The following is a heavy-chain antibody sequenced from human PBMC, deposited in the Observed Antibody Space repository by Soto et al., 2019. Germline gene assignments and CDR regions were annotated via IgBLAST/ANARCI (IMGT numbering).Heavy chain of an antibody. CDR3: AKGSTAHFDWLLYPYYYYYYMDV. CDR2: ISWNSGSI. J-gene: IGHJ6*03. Sequence: GGSLRLSCAASGFTFDDYAMHWVRQAPGKGLEWVSGISWNSGSIGYADSVKGRFTISRDNAKNSLYLQMNSLRAEDTALYYCAKGSTAHFDWLLYPYYYYYYMDVWGKGTTVTVSS. D-gene: IGHD3-9*01. CDR1: GFTFDDYA. V-gene: IGHV3-9*01.